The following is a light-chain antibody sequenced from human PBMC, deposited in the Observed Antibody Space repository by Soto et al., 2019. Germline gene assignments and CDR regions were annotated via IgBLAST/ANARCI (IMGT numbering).Light chain of an antibody. CDR3: QHSNQWPPS. V-gene: IGKV3-15*01. Sequence: EIVMTQSPATMSVSPGESASLSCRASQSVSNSLAWYQHKPGQPPRFLIYGASTRATGVPARFSGSGSGTEFTLTIRSLQSEDFAVYYCQHSNQWPPSFGQGTKVEIK. J-gene: IGKJ1*01. CDR1: QSVSNS. CDR2: GAS.